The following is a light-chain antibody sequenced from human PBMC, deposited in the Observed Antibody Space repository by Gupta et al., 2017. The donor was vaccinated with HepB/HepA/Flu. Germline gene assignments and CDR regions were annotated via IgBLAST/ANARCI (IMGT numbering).Light chain of an antibody. CDR2: DNL. CDR1: NSNVAHNY. Sequence: QSVFTQPPSASAAPGQRVTISCSGSNSNVAHNYVSWYQHVPGTAPKLLLYDNLKRPSGIPDRFSGFKSGTSVTLVITGLLPEDEADYYCGTWDTSLKEGVFGGGTKVTVL. CDR3: GTWDTSLKEGV. V-gene: IGLV1-51*01. J-gene: IGLJ3*02.